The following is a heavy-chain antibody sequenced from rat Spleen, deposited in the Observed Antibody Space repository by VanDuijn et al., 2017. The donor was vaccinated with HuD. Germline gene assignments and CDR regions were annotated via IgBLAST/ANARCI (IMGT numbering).Heavy chain of an antibody. CDR2: ISTGGDNT. D-gene: IGHD1-12*02. CDR3: ARHEFYDGSYYHYFDY. CDR1: GFTFSSYG. J-gene: IGHJ2*01. Sequence: EVQLVESGGGLVQPGRSLKLSCAASGFTFSSYGMAWVRQTPTKGLEWVASISTGGDNTHYRHSVKGRFTISRDNVKNTQYLQMDSLRSEDTATYYCARHEFYDGSYYHYFDYWGQGVMVTVSS. V-gene: IGHV5S14*01.